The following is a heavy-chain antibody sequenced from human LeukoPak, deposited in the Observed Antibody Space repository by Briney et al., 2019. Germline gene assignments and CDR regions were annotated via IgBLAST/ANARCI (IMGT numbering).Heavy chain of an antibody. CDR2: ISSSSSYI. CDR1: GFTFSSYS. CDR3: ARGQSGYSGYDYDY. J-gene: IGHJ4*02. Sequence: GGSLRLSCAASGFTFSSYSMNWVRQAPGKGLEWVSSISSSSSYIYYADSVKGRFTISRDNAKNSLYLQMNSLRAEDTAVYYCARGQSGYSGYDYDYWGQGTLVTVS. D-gene: IGHD5-12*01. V-gene: IGHV3-21*01.